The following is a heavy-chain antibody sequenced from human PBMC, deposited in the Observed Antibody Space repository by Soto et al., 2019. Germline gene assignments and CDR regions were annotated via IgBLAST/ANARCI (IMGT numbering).Heavy chain of an antibody. CDR1: GYTFTSYA. Sequence: ASVKVSCKASGYTFTSYAMNWVRQAPGQGLEWMGWINTNTGNPTYAQGFTGRFVFSLDTSVSTAYLQICSLKAEDTAVYYCARATGDGYMVYYYYMDVWGQGTTVTVSS. CDR3: ARATGDGYMVYYYYMDV. V-gene: IGHV7-4-1*01. D-gene: IGHD5-12*01. J-gene: IGHJ6*03. CDR2: INTNTGNP.